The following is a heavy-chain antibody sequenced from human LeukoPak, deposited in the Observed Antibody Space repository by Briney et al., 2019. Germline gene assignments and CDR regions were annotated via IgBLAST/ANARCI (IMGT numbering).Heavy chain of an antibody. Sequence: GGSLRLSCEASGFTFSNYDMHWVRQGPGKGLEWLAVISYDGSKKDYADSVKGRFTISRDDSENTLYLQMNSLRAEDTAVYYCARGGSSFAPQDVWGKGTTVTVSS. CDR2: ISYDGSKK. CDR3: ARGGSSFAPQDV. V-gene: IGHV3-30*03. J-gene: IGHJ6*04. CDR1: GFTFSNYD. D-gene: IGHD6-6*01.